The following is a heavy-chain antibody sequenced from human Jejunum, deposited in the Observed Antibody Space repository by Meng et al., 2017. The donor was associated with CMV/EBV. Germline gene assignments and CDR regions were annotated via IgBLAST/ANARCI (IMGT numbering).Heavy chain of an antibody. V-gene: IGHV5-51*01. CDR1: LTNYG. D-gene: IGHD3-22*01. CDR2: VYPGDHDI. Sequence: LTNYGIGWVRQMPGKGLEWMGIVYPGDHDIRYSPSFRGQVTISADKSISTAYLQWNSLKTSDTAMYFCAREFYDSGGYAHNTFDIWGQGTMVTVSS. CDR3: AREFYDSGGYAHNTFDI. J-gene: IGHJ3*02.